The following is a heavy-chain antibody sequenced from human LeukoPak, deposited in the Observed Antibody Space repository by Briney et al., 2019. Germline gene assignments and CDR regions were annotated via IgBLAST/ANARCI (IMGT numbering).Heavy chain of an antibody. CDR3: ARRKGYSSGYYYYFDY. Sequence: SETLSLTCAVYGGSFSGYYWSWIRQPPGKGLEWIGEINHSGSTNYNPSLKSRVTISVDTSKNQFSLKLSSVTAADTAVYYCARRKGYSSGYYYYFDYWGQGTLVTVSS. CDR1: GGSFSGYY. V-gene: IGHV4-34*01. J-gene: IGHJ4*02. CDR2: INHSGST. D-gene: IGHD3-22*01.